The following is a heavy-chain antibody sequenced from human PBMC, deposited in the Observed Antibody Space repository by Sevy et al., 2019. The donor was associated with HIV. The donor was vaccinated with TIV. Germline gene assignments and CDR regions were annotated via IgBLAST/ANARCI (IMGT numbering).Heavy chain of an antibody. CDR3: ASGETTMLTDLDY. CDR2: INNGGST. Sequence: GGSLRLSCGASGFTFSNYAMSWVRQAPGKGPEWVSGINNGGSTYYADSVKGRFTISGDNSKKMVFLQMNSLRAEDRAVYYCASGETTMLTDLDYWGQGALVTVSS. J-gene: IGHJ4*02. V-gene: IGHV3-23*01. D-gene: IGHD5-18*01. CDR1: GFTFSNYA.